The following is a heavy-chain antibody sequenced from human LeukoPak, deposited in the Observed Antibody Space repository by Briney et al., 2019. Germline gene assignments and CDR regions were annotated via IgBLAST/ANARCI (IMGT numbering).Heavy chain of an antibody. CDR3: AKFRPSMSPIVGGFDY. CDR2: ITGSGIST. D-gene: IGHD5/OR15-5a*01. CDR1: GFIFSTYA. J-gene: IGHJ4*02. V-gene: IGHV3-23*01. Sequence: RAGGSLRLSCAASGFIFSTYAMSWVRQAPGKGLEYVSSITGSGISTYYAGSVKGRFTISRDNSKNTLYLQMNGLRAEDTAVYYCAKFRPSMSPIVGGFDYWGQGTLVTVSS.